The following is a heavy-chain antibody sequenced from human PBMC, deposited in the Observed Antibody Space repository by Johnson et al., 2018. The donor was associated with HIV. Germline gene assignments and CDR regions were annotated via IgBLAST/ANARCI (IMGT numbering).Heavy chain of an antibody. CDR1: GFTFSSYA. J-gene: IGHJ3*02. V-gene: IGHV3-23*04. CDR2: ISGSGVST. Sequence: VQLVESGGGLVQPGGSLRLSCAASGFTFSSYAMSWVRQAPGKGLEWVSVISGSGVSTYYADYVKGRFTISRYNSKNTLYLQMNSLRAEDTALYYCARSIVVVINDAFDIWGQGTMVTVSS. D-gene: IGHD3-22*01. CDR3: ARSIVVVINDAFDI.